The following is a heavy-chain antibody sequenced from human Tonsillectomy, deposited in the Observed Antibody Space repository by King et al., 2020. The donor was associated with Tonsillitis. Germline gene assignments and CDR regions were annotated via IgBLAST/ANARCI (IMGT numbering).Heavy chain of an antibody. J-gene: IGHJ3*01. D-gene: IGHD2-2*01. CDR1: GFTFSNAW. V-gene: IGHV3-15*07. CDR3: TVPTCSSTSCFSAFDF. Sequence: VQLVESGGGLVKPGGSLRLSCAASGFTFSNAWMNWFRQAPGKGREWVGRIKSKTDGGTTDYAAPVKGRFTITRDDSKNTLYLQMNSLKTEDTAVYYCTVPTCSSTSCFSAFDFWGQGTLVTVSS. CDR2: IKSKTDGGTT.